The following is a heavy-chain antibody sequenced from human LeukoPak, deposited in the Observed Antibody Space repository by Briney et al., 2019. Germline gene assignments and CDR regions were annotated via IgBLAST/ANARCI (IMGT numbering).Heavy chain of an antibody. J-gene: IGHJ5*02. CDR2: INPSGGST. V-gene: IGHV1-46*01. CDR1: GYTFTSYY. D-gene: IGHD3-22*01. CDR3: ARATYYYDSSGYYLMCWFDP. Sequence: ASVKVSCKASGYTFTSYYMHWVRQAPGQGLEWMGIINPSGGSTSYAQKFQGRVTTTRDTSTSTVYMELSSLRSEDTAVYYCARATYYYDSSGYYLMCWFDPWGQGTLVTVSS.